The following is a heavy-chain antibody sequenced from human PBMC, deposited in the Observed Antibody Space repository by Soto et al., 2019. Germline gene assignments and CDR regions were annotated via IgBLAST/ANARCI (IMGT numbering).Heavy chain of an antibody. V-gene: IGHV1-69*06. D-gene: IGHD5-18*01. J-gene: IGHJ4*02. CDR1: GGTFSSYA. CDR2: IIPIFGTA. CDR3: ARSGPVYSYALLY. Sequence: GASVKVSCKASGGTFSSYAISWVRQAPGQGLEWMGGIIPIFGTANYAQKFQGRVTITADKSTSTAYMELSSLRSEDTAVYYCARSGPVYSYALLYWGQGTLVTVSS.